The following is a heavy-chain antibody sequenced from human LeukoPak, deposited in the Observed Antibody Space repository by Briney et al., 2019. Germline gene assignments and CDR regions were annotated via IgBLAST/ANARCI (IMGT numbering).Heavy chain of an antibody. CDR2: INHSGST. J-gene: IGHJ4*02. CDR1: GGSFSGYY. CDR3: ARLDFSSGYYGYYFDY. D-gene: IGHD3-22*01. Sequence: SETLSLTCAVYGGSFSGYYWSWIRQPPGKGLEWIGEINHSGSTNYNLSLKSRVTISVDTSKNQFSLKLSSVTAADTAVYYCARLDFSSGYYGYYFDYWGQGTLVTVSS. V-gene: IGHV4-34*01.